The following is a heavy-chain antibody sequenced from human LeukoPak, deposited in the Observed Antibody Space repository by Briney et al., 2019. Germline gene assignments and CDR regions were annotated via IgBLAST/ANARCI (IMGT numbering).Heavy chain of an antibody. CDR3: ASSRIVVVPAVPDAFDI. CDR2: IYPGDSDT. CDR1: GYSFTSYW. V-gene: IGHV5-51*01. Sequence: GESLKISCKGPGYSFTSYWIGWVRQMPGKGLEWMGIIYPGDSDTRYSPSFQGQVTISADKSISTAYLQWSSLKASDAAMYYCASSRIVVVPAVPDAFDIWGQGTMVTVSS. D-gene: IGHD2-2*01. J-gene: IGHJ3*02.